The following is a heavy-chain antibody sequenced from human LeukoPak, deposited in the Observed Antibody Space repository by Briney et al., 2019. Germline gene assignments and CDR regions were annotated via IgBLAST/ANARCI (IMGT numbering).Heavy chain of an antibody. D-gene: IGHD3-10*01. J-gene: IGHJ4*02. V-gene: IGHV1-2*02. Sequence: ASVKVSCKASGYXFTAYYIQWVRQAPGQGLEWMGWINPNSGVTNYAQKFQGRVTMTRDTSISTAYMELSRLRSDDTAVYYCARDLSGDHFDYWGQGTLVTVSS. CDR2: INPNSGVT. CDR1: GYXFTAYY. CDR3: ARDLSGDHFDY.